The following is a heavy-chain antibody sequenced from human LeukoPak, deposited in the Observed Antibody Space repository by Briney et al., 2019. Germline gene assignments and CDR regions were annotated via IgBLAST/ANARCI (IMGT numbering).Heavy chain of an antibody. CDR3: AKGYGREASYYYYYMDV. D-gene: IGHD5-18*01. Sequence: AGGSLRLSCAASGFTFSSYGMHWVRHAPGEGREWVAFIRYDGSNKYYADCVEGRFTISTANSKNTLYLQMNSQRAEDTAVYYCAKGYGREASYYYYYMDVWGKGTTVTI. CDR1: GFTFSSYG. CDR2: IRYDGSNK. V-gene: IGHV3-30*02. J-gene: IGHJ6*03.